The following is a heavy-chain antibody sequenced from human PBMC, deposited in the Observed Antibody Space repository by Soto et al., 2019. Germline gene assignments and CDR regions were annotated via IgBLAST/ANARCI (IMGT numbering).Heavy chain of an antibody. V-gene: IGHV3-21*01. CDR2: ISSSSSYI. Sequence: EVQLVESGGGLVKPGGSLRLSCATSGFTFSSYSMNWVRQAPGKGLEWVSSISSSSSYIYYGGSVRGRFTISRDNATNSLSLQMNSLSAEDTAVYYCARDVGYCSGGSCYALYAFDIWGQGTMVTVSS. D-gene: IGHD2-15*01. CDR1: GFTFSSYS. CDR3: ARDVGYCSGGSCYALYAFDI. J-gene: IGHJ3*02.